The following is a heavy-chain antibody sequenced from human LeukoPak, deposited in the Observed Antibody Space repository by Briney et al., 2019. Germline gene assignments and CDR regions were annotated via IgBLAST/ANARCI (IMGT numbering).Heavy chain of an antibody. D-gene: IGHD2-8*01. V-gene: IGHV3-15*01. CDR3: TTDRMIYATNWAVSWFDP. CDR2: VTTKGDGGAA. Sequence: GGTLRLSCTASGFTFSSYGMNWVRQAPGKGLEWVGRVTTKGDGGAADYAAPVKGRFTISRDDSTKTVYLQMNSLKTEDTAVYYCTTDRMIYATNWAVSWFDPWGQGTLVTVSS. CDR1: GFTFSSYG. J-gene: IGHJ5*02.